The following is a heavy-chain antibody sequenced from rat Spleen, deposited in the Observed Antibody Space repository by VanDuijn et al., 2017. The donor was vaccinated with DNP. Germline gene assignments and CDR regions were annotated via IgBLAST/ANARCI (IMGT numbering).Heavy chain of an antibody. CDR2: ISTSGGST. J-gene: IGHJ4*01. Sequence: EVQLVESGGGLVQPGRSLKLSCAASGFTFSNYDIAWVRQAPTKGLECVASISTSGGSTYYRDPVKGRFTVSRDNAKSTLYLQMDSLRSEDTATYYCARQEFNYGSYAMDAWGQGTSVTVSS. CDR1: GFTFSNYD. D-gene: IGHD1-3*01. CDR3: ARQEFNYGSYAMDA. V-gene: IGHV5-25*01.